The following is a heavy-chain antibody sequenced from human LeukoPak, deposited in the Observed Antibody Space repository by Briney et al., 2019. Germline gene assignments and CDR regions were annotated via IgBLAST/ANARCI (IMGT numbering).Heavy chain of an antibody. CDR3: ARDRDDFWSLAYYYYMDV. D-gene: IGHD3-3*01. CDR1: GFTFSSYW. J-gene: IGHJ6*03. CDR2: IKQDGSEK. Sequence: GGSLRLSCAASGFTFSSYWMSWVRQAPGKGLEWVANIKQDGSEKCYVDSVKGRFTISRDNAKNSLYLQMNSLRAEDTAVYYCARDRDDFWSLAYYYYMDVWGKGTTVTVSS. V-gene: IGHV3-7*01.